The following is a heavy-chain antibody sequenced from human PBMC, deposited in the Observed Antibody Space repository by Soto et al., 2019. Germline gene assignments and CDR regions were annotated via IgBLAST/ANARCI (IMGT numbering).Heavy chain of an antibody. CDR1: GFTFSSYW. CDR3: ARVAYGNGWIFDY. J-gene: IGHJ4*03. V-gene: IGHV3-7*01. D-gene: IGHD6-19*01. Sequence: GGSLRLSCASSGFTFSSYWMSWVRQASGKGLERVANIKQDGSEKYYVDSVKGRLTLSRDNAKNSLQLQMSSLRDEHTAIYFCARVAYGNGWIFDYWGQGTLVTVSS. CDR2: IKQDGSEK.